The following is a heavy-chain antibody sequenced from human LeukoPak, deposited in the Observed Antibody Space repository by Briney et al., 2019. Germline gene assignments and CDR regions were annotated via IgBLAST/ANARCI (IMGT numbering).Heavy chain of an antibody. D-gene: IGHD6-13*01. CDR3: AREGIAAAEGTFDI. CDR2: IYYSGST. Sequence: SETLSLTCTVSGGSISSSSYYWGWIRQPPGKGLEWIGSIYYSGSTYYNPSLKSRVTISVDTSKNQFSLKLSSVTAADTAVYYCAREGIAAAEGTFDIWGRGTMVTVSS. J-gene: IGHJ3*02. CDR1: GGSISSSSYY. V-gene: IGHV4-39*02.